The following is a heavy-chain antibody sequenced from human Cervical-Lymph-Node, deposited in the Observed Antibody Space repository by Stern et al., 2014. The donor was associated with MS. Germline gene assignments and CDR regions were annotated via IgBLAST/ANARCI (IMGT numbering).Heavy chain of an antibody. V-gene: IGHV3-30*03. Sequence: VQLVESGGGVVQPGRSLRLSCAVSGFSLNSLGMHWVRQAPGKGLEWVAVISIVGINSRYGDSVKGRFSISRYSSNNTLYLQMNSLRPEDTAVYYCLGVGDAMHVWGQGTTVIVSS. CDR1: GFSLNSLG. CDR3: LGVGDAMHV. CDR2: ISIVGINS. J-gene: IGHJ6*02.